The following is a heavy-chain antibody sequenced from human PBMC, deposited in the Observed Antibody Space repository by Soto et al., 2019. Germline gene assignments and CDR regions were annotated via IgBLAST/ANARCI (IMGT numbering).Heavy chain of an antibody. J-gene: IGHJ4*02. V-gene: IGHV4-59*08. CDR3: ARLPDSSSLDY. CDR2: IYYSGST. CDR1: GGSISSYY. Sequence: PSETLSLTCTVSGGSISSYYWSWIRQPPGKGLEWIGYIYYSGSTNYNPSLKSRVTISVDTSKNQFSLKLSSVTAADTAVYYCARLPDSSSLDYWGQGTLVTVSS. D-gene: IGHD6-13*01.